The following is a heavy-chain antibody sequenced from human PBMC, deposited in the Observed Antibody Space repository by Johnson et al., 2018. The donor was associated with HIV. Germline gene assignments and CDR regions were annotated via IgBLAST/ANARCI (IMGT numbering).Heavy chain of an antibody. Sequence: VQLVESGGGVVQPGRSLRLSCAASGFTFSSYGMHWVRQVPGKGPVWVSRINSDGSSSAYADSVKGRFTISRDNSKNTLYLQMNSLRAEDTAVYYCRAAKDSQTHFSIAVVDYLDAFDIWGPGTMVTVSS. CDR1: GFTFSSYG. CDR2: INSDGSSS. V-gene: IGHV3-74*02. D-gene: IGHD6-19*01. CDR3: RAAKDSQTHFSIAVVDYLDAFDI. J-gene: IGHJ3*02.